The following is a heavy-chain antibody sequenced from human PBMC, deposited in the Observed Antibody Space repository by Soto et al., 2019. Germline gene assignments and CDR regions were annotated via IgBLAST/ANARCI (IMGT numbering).Heavy chain of an antibody. J-gene: IGHJ3*02. CDR3: ARGDTPMITGMDSFDI. D-gene: IGHD5-18*01. Sequence: GGSLRLACAASGFTFSRYWMNWVRQAPGKGLEWVANIKQDGTEKNYVDSVKGRFTISRDNARKSLYLQMDSLRAEDTAVYFCARGDTPMITGMDSFDIWGQGTMVTVSS. CDR1: GFTFSRYW. CDR2: IKQDGTEK. V-gene: IGHV3-7*01.